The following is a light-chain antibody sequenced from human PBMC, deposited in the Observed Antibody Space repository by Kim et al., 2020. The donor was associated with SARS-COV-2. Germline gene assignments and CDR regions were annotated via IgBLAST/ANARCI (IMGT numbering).Light chain of an antibody. CDR2: QDR. CDR1: NLGNKY. Sequence: SYELTQPPSVSVSPGQTASISCSGANLGNKYAFWFQQKPGQSPILVIYQDRNRPSRIPERFSGSNSGNTATLTISGTQAMDEADYYCQAWDGTTAVFGTGTKVTVL. J-gene: IGLJ1*01. CDR3: QAWDGTTAV. V-gene: IGLV3-1*01.